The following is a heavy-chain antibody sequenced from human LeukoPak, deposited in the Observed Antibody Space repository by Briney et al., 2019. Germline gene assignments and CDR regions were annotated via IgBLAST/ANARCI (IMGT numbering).Heavy chain of an antibody. Sequence: SVKVSCKASGGTFSSYAISWVRLAPGQGLEWMGGIIPIFGTANYAQKFQGRVTITADESTSTAYMELSSLRSEDTAVYYCASTDCSSTSCYVGEYFQHWGQGTLVTVSS. CDR2: IIPIFGTA. J-gene: IGHJ1*01. CDR3: ASTDCSSTSCYVGEYFQH. V-gene: IGHV1-69*13. D-gene: IGHD2-2*01. CDR1: GGTFSSYA.